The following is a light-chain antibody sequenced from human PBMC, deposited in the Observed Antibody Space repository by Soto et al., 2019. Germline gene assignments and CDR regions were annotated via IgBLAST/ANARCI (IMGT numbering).Light chain of an antibody. CDR2: DAS. CDR1: QNINNY. J-gene: IGKJ5*01. CDR3: QQYENLPT. V-gene: IGKV1-33*01. Sequence: DDHMTHSPSSLSSSLLDIVTISFQASQNINNYLNWYQQKSGGAPKRLIYDASNLEAGVPSRFRGSGSGTDFTFTISRLQPDDIATYYCQQYENLPTSAEGTRLEIK.